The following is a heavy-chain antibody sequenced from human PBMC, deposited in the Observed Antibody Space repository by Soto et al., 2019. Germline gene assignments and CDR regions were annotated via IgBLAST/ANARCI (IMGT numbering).Heavy chain of an antibody. CDR2: IYYRGTT. J-gene: IGHJ5*01. V-gene: IGHV4-30-4*01. CDR3: ASGRHQGPLPPQNDS. Sequence: IRNAETELRWRMQAPGKGQEWVGHIYYRGTTYYNPSLKGRLTISVDPSKNQFYLTLTSLTAADTAADFCASGRHQGPLPPQNDSCG. CDR1: IRNAETE.